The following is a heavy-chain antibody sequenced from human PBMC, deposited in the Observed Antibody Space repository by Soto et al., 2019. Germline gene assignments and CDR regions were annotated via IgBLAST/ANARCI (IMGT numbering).Heavy chain of an antibody. V-gene: IGHV3-9*01. Sequence: VQLVESGGGLVQPGRSLRLSCTASAFSFGDFAMHWVRQVPGKGLEWVSGFHWNGNYIGHADSVKGRFTVSRDNAKNSLYLQMNSLRPEDTDLYYCARAPTGGTWPVYFDWWCRGTLVTVSS. CDR2: FHWNGNYI. CDR3: ARAPTGGTWPVYFDW. J-gene: IGHJ4*02. D-gene: IGHD2-15*01. CDR1: AFSFGDFA.